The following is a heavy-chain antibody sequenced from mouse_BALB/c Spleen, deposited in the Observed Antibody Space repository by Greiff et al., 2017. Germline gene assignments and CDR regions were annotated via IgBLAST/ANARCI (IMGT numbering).Heavy chain of an antibody. CDR1: GFTFSSYA. V-gene: IGHV5-6-5*01. J-gene: IGHJ1*01. Sequence: DVQLVESGGGLVKPGGSLKLSCAASGFTFSSYAMSWVRQTPEKRLEWVASISSGGSTYYPDSVKGRFTISRDNARNILYLQMSSLRSEDTAMYYCARVRYFDVWGAGTTVTVSS. CDR2: ISSGGST. CDR3: ARVRYFDV.